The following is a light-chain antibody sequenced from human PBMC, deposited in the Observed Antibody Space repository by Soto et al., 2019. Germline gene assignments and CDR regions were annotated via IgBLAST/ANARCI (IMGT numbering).Light chain of an antibody. CDR2: GAS. CDR1: QSVSSN. V-gene: IGKV3-20*01. CDR3: QQYGSSLTWT. J-gene: IGKJ1*01. Sequence: EIVMTHSPATLSVSPCERATLSFSASQSVSSNLAWYQQKPGQAPRLLIYGASSRATGIPDRFSGSGSGTDFTLTISRLEPEDFAVYYCQQYGSSLTWTFGQGTKVDIK.